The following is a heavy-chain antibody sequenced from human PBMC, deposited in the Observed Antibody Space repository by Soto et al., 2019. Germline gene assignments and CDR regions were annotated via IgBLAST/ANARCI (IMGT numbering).Heavy chain of an antibody. CDR2: INPNSGGT. Sequence: ASVKVSCKASGYTFTGYYMHCVRQAPGQGLEWMGWINPNSGGTNYAQKFQGWVTMTRDTSISTAYMELSRLRSDDTAVYYCARGRIVVVPAATEPRYYYYYYGMDVWGQGTTVTVSS. J-gene: IGHJ6*02. CDR1: GYTFTGYY. V-gene: IGHV1-2*04. D-gene: IGHD2-2*01. CDR3: ARGRIVVVPAATEPRYYYYYYGMDV.